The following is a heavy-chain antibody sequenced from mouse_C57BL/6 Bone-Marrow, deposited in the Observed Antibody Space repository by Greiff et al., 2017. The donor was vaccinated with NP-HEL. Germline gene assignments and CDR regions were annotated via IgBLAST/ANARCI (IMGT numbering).Heavy chain of an antibody. Sequence: QVQLQQPGAELVMPGASVKLSCKASGYTFTSYWMHWVKQRSGQGLEWIGEIDPSDSYTNYNQKFKGKSTLTVDKSSSTAYMQLSSLTSEDSAVYYCARGLLLRLVFAYWGQGTLVTVSA. J-gene: IGHJ3*01. D-gene: IGHD1-2*01. CDR2: IDPSDSYT. V-gene: IGHV1-69*01. CDR3: ARGLLLRLVFAY. CDR1: GYTFTSYW.